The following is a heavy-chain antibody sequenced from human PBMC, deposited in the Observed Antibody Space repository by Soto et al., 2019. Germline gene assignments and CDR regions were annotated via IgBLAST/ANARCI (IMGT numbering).Heavy chain of an antibody. Sequence: SETLSLTCTVSGGSVSSGSYYWSWIRQPPGKGLEWIGYVYYSGSTNYNPSLESRVTISVDTSKNQFSLKLSSVTAADTAVYYCARGIQLWIDYWGQGALVTVSS. CDR1: GGSVSSGSYY. D-gene: IGHD5-18*01. J-gene: IGHJ4*02. CDR3: ARGIQLWIDY. V-gene: IGHV4-61*01. CDR2: VYYSGST.